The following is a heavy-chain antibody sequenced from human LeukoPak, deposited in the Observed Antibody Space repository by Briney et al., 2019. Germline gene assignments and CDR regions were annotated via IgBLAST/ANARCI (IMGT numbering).Heavy chain of an antibody. J-gene: IGHJ4*02. D-gene: IGHD1-26*01. Sequence: SQTLSLTCAVSGGSISSYYWSWIRQPPGKGLEWIGYIYYSGSTNYNPSLKSRVTISVDTSKNQFSLKLSSVTAADTAVYYCARGSSRWELYYFDYWGQGTPVTVSS. CDR2: IYYSGST. V-gene: IGHV4-59*01. CDR3: ARGSSRWELYYFDY. CDR1: GGSISSYY.